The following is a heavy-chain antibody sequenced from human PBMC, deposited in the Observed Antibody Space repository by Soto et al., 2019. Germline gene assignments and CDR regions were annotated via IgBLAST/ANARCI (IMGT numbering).Heavy chain of an antibody. CDR3: ARTGFGTGWCFDY. CDR2: IYHTGSS. Sequence: QVQLQESGPGLVRPSETLSLTCAVSGYSISNGYYWGWIRQPPGKGLEWIATIYHTGSSYYNPSLKSRFTISVNASNNQFSLKLTSVTAADTAVYYCARTGFGTGWCFDYWGQGALVTVSS. J-gene: IGHJ4*02. V-gene: IGHV4-38-2*01. CDR1: GYSISNGYY. D-gene: IGHD6-19*01.